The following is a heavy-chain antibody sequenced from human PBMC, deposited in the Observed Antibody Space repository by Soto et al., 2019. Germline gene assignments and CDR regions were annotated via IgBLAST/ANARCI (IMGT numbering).Heavy chain of an antibody. J-gene: IGHJ4*02. CDR2: IKQDGSEK. D-gene: IGHD3-3*01. Sequence: GGSLRLSCAASGFTFSSYWMSWVRQAPGKGLEWVANIKQDGSEKYYVDSVKGRFTISRDNAKNSLYLQMNSLRAEDTAVYYCARLRFLDRLPYFDYWGQGTLVTVSS. CDR1: GFTFSSYW. CDR3: ARLRFLDRLPYFDY. V-gene: IGHV3-7*05.